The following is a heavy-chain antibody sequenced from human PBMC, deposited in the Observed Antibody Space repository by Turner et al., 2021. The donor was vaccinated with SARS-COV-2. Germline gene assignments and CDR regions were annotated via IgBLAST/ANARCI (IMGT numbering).Heavy chain of an antibody. V-gene: IGHV5-51*01. CDR1: GYRFSTYW. J-gene: IGHJ4*02. CDR3: ARLWEQYSPADF. CDR2: INPSNSDT. D-gene: IGHD5-18*01. Sequence: EVQLVQSGAGVKKPGESLKISCQGSGYRFSTYWIAWVRQMPGKGLEWMGIINPSNSDTRYSPSFQGQVTISADKSSTTAYLQWSSLKASDAAMYYCARLWEQYSPADFWGQGTLVTVSS.